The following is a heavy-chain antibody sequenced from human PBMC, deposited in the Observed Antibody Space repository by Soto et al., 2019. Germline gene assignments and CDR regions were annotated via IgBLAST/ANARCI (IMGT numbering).Heavy chain of an antibody. CDR3: ARDWVPLDY. CDR1: GVTFSSYW. J-gene: IGHJ4*02. V-gene: IGHV3-7*01. CDR2: IKQDGSEK. Sequence: GGSLRLSCAASGVTFSSYWMSWVRQAPGKGLEWVANIKQDGSEKYYVDSVKGRFTISRDNAKNSLYLQMDSLRDEDTAVYYCARDWVPLDYWGQGTLVTVSS. D-gene: IGHD2-2*01.